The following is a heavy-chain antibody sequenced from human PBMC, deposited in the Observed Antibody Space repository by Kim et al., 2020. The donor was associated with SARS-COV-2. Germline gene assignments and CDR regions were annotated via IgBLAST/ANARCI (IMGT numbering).Heavy chain of an antibody. D-gene: IGHD3-10*01. CDR1: GFTFSSYA. J-gene: IGHJ4*02. CDR3: AKDELLWGVRGVGTFDY. Sequence: GGSLRLSCAASGFTFSSYAMSWVRQAPGKGLEWVSAISGSGGSTYYADSVKGRFTISRDNSKNTLYLQMNSLRAEDTAVYYCAKDELLWGVRGVGTFDYWGQGTLVTVSS. V-gene: IGHV3-23*01. CDR2: ISGSGGST.